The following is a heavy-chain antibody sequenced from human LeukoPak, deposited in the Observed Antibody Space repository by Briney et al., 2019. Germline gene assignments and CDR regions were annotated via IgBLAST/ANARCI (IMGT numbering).Heavy chain of an antibody. CDR2: IIPILGIA. D-gene: IGHD4-17*01. Sequence: ASVKVSCKASGGTFSSYAISWVRQAPGQGLEWMGRIIPILGIANYAQKFQGRVTITADKSTSTAYMELSSLRSEDTAAYYCARDPIGYGDQAFDYWGQGTLVTVSS. CDR1: GGTFSSYA. CDR3: ARDPIGYGDQAFDY. V-gene: IGHV1-69*04. J-gene: IGHJ4*02.